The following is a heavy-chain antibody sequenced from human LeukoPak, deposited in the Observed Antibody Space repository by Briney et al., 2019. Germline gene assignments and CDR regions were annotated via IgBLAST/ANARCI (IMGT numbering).Heavy chain of an antibody. Sequence: PSETLSLTCTVSGGSISSYYWSWIRQPPGKGLEWIGYIYYSGSTSYNPSLKSRVTISVDTSKNQFSLRLSSVTAADTAVYYCARSLSSSGYYYYGMDVWGQGTTVTVSS. CDR2: IYYSGST. J-gene: IGHJ6*02. CDR1: GGSISSYY. CDR3: ARSLSSSGYYYYGMDV. D-gene: IGHD6-6*01. V-gene: IGHV4-59*01.